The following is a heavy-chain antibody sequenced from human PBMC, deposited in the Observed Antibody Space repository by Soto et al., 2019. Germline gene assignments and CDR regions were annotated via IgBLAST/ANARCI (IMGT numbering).Heavy chain of an antibody. V-gene: IGHV3-7*03. CDR3: ARDPGRRFDY. Sequence: GGSLRLSCAASGFTFGTYWRSWGRQAPGKGLEWVANMDEDGSQTFYVDSVKGRFAISRDNAKNSLYLQMNSLRAEDTAVYYCARDPGRRFDYWGQGSLVTVSS. CDR1: GFTFGTYW. D-gene: IGHD1-1*01. CDR2: MDEDGSQT. J-gene: IGHJ4*02.